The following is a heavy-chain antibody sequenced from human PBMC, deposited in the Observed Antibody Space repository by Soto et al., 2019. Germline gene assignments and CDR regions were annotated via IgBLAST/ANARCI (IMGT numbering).Heavy chain of an antibody. CDR1: GGSISSGGYS. Sequence: PSETLSLTCAVSGGSISSGGYSWSWIRQPPGKGLEWIGYIYHSGSTYYNPSLKSRVTISVDKSKNHFSLKLSSVTAADTAVYYCARSEATGLDHWGQGTLVTVSS. CDR2: IYHSGST. D-gene: IGHD1-26*01. V-gene: IGHV4-30-2*01. J-gene: IGHJ4*02. CDR3: ARSEATGLDH.